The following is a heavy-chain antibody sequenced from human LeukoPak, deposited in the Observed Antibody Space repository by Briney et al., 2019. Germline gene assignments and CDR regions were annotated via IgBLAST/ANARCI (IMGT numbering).Heavy chain of an antibody. V-gene: IGHV3-30-3*01. CDR3: ARVGVDPDYYGMDV. J-gene: IGHJ6*02. CDR1: GFTFSSYA. CDR2: ISYDGSNK. D-gene: IGHD3-10*01. Sequence: PGRSLRLSCAASGFTFSSYAMHWVRQAPGKGLEWVAVISYDGSNKYYADSVKGRSTISRDNSKNTLYLQMNSLRAEDTAVYYCARVGVDPDYYGMDVWGQGTTVTVSS.